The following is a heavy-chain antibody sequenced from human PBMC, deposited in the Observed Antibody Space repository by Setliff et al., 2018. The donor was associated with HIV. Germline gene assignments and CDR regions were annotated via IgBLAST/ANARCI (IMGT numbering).Heavy chain of an antibody. CDR2: IYYSGST. CDR3: ARGACYDILTAYFSYFDL. CDR1: GGSISSGGYY. D-gene: IGHD3-9*01. V-gene: IGHV4-31*03. Sequence: SETLSLTCTVSGGSISSGGYYWSWIRQHPGKGLEWIGYIYYSGSTYYNPSLKSRVTMSLDTSKNQFSLKLRSVTAADTAVYYCARGACYDILTAYFSYFDLWGRGTLVTVSS. J-gene: IGHJ2*01.